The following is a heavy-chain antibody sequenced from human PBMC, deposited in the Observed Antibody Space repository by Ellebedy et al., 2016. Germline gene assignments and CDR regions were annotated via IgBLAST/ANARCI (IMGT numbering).Heavy chain of an antibody. CDR1: GYTFTGYY. CDR2: ISAYNGNT. V-gene: IGHV1-18*04. Sequence: ASVKVSXKASGYTFTGYYMHWVRQAPGQGLEWMGWISAYNGNTNYAQKLQGRVTMTTDTSTSTAYMELRSLRSDDTAVYYCARCPGSYYYYYGMDVWGQGTTVTVSS. D-gene: IGHD3-10*01. J-gene: IGHJ6*02. CDR3: ARCPGSYYYYYGMDV.